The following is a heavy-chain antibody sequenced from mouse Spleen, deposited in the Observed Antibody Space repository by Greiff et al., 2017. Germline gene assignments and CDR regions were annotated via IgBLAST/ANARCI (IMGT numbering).Heavy chain of an antibody. CDR3: AFITTATGAMDY. CDR1: GYTFTSYW. V-gene: IGHV1-64*01. CDR2: IHPNSGST. Sequence: VQLQQPGAELVKPGASVKLSCKASGYTFTSYWMHWVKQRPGQGLEWIGMIHPNSGSTNYNEKFKSKATLTVDKSSSTAYMQLSSLTSEDSAVYYCAFITTATGAMDYWGQGTSVTVSS. D-gene: IGHD1-2*01. J-gene: IGHJ4*01.